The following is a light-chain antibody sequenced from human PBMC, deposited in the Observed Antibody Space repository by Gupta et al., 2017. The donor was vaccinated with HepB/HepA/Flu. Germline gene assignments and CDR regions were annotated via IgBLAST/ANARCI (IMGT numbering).Light chain of an antibody. V-gene: IGKV4-1*01. CDR3: QQWDGTPLT. Sequence: DIVMTQSPDSLALSLGERATINCKSSQSVIYSSNNKNYLAWYQQKAGQPPKLLIYWASTRESGVPDRFSGSGSGTDFTLTISSRQAEDVAVYFCQQWDGTPLTFGGGTKVEI. J-gene: IGKJ4*01. CDR1: QSVIYSSNNKNY. CDR2: WAS.